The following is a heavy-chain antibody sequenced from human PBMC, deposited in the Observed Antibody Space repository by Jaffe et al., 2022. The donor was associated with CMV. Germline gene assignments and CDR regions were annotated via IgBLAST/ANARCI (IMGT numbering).Heavy chain of an antibody. CDR1: GGSISSGGYY. J-gene: IGHJ3*02. CDR2: IYYSGST. D-gene: IGHD2-2*01. CDR3: ARGGDIVVVPAAIPNYAFDI. V-gene: IGHV4-31*03. Sequence: QVQLQESGPGLVKPSQTLSLTCTVSGGSISSGGYYWSWIRQHPGKGLEWIGYIYYSGSTYYNPSLKSRVTISVDTSKNQFSLKLSSVTAADTAVYYCARGGDIVVVPAAIPNYAFDIWGQGTMVTVSS.